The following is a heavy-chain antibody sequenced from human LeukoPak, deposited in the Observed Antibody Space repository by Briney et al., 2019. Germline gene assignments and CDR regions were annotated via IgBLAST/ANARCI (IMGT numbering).Heavy chain of an antibody. V-gene: IGHV6-1*01. CDR2: TYYRSKWYN. Sequence: SQTLSLTCAISGDSVSNNSTAWNWIRQSPSSGLEWLGRTYYRSKWYNDYALSVKSRININSDTSRNQFSLQLNSVTPEDTAVYYCARDGMALGSDYSDYYYYGMDVWGQGTTVTVSS. CDR3: ARDGMALGSDYSDYYYYGMDV. CDR1: GDSVSNNSTA. D-gene: IGHD4-11*01. J-gene: IGHJ6*02.